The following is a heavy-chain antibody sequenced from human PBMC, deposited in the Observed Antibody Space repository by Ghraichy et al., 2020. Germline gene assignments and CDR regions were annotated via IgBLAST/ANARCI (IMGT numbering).Heavy chain of an antibody. Sequence: GESLNISCAASGFTFSSYAMSWVRQAPGKGLEWVSAISGSGGSTYYADSVKGRFTISRDNSKNTLYLQMNSLRAEDTAVYYCAKAVLGSGYRPYPFDYWGQGTLVTVSS. D-gene: IGHD5-12*01. CDR2: ISGSGGST. V-gene: IGHV3-23*01. J-gene: IGHJ4*02. CDR3: AKAVLGSGYRPYPFDY. CDR1: GFTFSSYA.